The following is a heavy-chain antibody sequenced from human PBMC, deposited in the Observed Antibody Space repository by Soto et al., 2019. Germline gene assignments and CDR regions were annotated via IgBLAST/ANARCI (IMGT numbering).Heavy chain of an antibody. CDR2: INHSGST. D-gene: IGHD2-8*02. J-gene: IGHJ4*02. V-gene: IGHV4-34*01. CDR1: GESFSGYY. CDR3: ARDKLTGLFDY. Sequence: QVQLQQWSSGLLKPSETLSLTCAVYGESFSGYYWTWIRQPPGTGLEWIGEINHSGSTNYNPSLKSRVTISVDTSKNQFSLKLTSVTAADTAVYYCARDKLTGLFDYWGQGTLVTVSS.